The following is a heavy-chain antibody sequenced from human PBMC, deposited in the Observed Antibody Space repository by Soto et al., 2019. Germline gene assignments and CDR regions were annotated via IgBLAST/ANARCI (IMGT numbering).Heavy chain of an antibody. CDR3: VRSGTAPMLRHNWFDP. V-gene: IGHV3-21*01. J-gene: IGHJ5*02. CDR1: GFTFSSYD. D-gene: IGHD1-1*01. CDR2: ITTSGSYI. Sequence: EVQLVESGGGLVKPGGSLRLSCADSGFTFSSYDMNWVRQAPGKGLEYVSSITTSGSYIHYGDSVRGRFTISRDNGKNTLLLQMDSLRAEDTAVYYGVRSGTAPMLRHNWFDPWGQGTLVNVS.